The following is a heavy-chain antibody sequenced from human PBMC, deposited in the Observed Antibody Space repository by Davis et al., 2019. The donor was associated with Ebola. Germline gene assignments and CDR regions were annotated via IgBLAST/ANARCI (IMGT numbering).Heavy chain of an antibody. CDR3: ARGGPSPYWYFDL. V-gene: IGHV4-34*01. Sequence: SETLSLTCTVSGGSISSYYWSWIRQPPGKGLEWIGEINHSGSTNYNPSLKSRVTISVDTSKNQFSLKLSSVTAADTAVYYCARGGPSPYWYFDLWGRGTLVTVSS. CDR1: GGSISSYY. J-gene: IGHJ2*01. CDR2: INHSGST.